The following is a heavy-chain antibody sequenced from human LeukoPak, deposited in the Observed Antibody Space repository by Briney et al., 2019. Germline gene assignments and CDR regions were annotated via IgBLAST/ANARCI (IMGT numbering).Heavy chain of an antibody. CDR1: GYSFTSYW. CDR2: IYPGDSDT. CDR3: ARPGQLGEYTPYYFDY. Sequence: GESLQISCQGSGYSFTSYWIGWVRQLPGKGLEWMGIIYPGDSDTRYSPSFQGQVTISADKSISTAYLQWSSLKASDTAMYYCARPGQLGEYTPYYFDYWGQGVLVTVSS. D-gene: IGHD3-16*01. J-gene: IGHJ4*02. V-gene: IGHV5-51*01.